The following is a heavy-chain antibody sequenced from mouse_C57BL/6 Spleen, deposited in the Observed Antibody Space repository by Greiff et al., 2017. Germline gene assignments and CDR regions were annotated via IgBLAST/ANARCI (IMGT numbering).Heavy chain of an antibody. V-gene: IGHV1-69*01. CDR1: GYTFTSYW. D-gene: IGHD4-1*01. CDR3: ARIWERGFDY. Sequence: QVQLQQPGAELVMPGASVKLSCKASGYTFTSYWIHWVKQRPGQGLEWIGEIDPSDSYTNYNQKFKGKSTLTVDKSSSTAYMQLSSLTSEDSAVYYCARIWERGFDYWGQGTTLTVSS. CDR2: IDPSDSYT. J-gene: IGHJ2*01.